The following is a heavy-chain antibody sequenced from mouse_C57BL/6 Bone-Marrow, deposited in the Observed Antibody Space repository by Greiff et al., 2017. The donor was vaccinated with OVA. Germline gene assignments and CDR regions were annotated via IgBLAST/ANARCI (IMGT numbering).Heavy chain of an antibody. CDR2: INPNNGGT. D-gene: IGHD1-1*01. V-gene: IGHV1-22*01. CDR1: GYTFTDYN. Sequence: VQLQQSGPELVKPGASVRMSCKASGYTFTDYNMHWVKQSHGKSLEWIGYINPNNGGTSYNQKFKGKATLTVNKSSSTAYMELRSLTSEDSAVYYCARFHYYGSSYWYFDVWGTGTTVTVSS. J-gene: IGHJ1*03. CDR3: ARFHYYGSSYWYFDV.